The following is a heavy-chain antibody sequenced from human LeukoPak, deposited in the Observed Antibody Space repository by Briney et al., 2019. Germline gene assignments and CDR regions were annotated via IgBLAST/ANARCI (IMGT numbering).Heavy chain of an antibody. Sequence: GGSLRLSCAASGFTFSRYSMNWVLQAPGKGLEWVSSISSSSSYIYYADSVKGRFTISRDNAKNSLYLQMNSLRAEDTAVYYCARDRTFGSSSGDWGQGTLVTVSS. CDR2: ISSSSSYI. CDR1: GFTFSRYS. J-gene: IGHJ4*02. V-gene: IGHV3-21*01. D-gene: IGHD6-6*01. CDR3: ARDRTFGSSSGD.